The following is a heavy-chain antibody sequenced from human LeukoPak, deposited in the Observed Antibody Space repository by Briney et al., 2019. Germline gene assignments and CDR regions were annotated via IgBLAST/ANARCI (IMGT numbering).Heavy chain of an antibody. Sequence: PSETLSLTCTVSGGSISSGSYYWSWIRQPAGKGLEWIVRIYTSGSTNYNPSLKSRVTISVDTSKNQFSLKLSSVTAADTAVYYCTRTVVVVAATIINWFDPWGQGTLVTVSS. CDR2: IYTSGST. D-gene: IGHD2-15*01. V-gene: IGHV4-61*02. J-gene: IGHJ5*02. CDR1: GGSISSGSYY. CDR3: TRTVVVVAATIINWFDP.